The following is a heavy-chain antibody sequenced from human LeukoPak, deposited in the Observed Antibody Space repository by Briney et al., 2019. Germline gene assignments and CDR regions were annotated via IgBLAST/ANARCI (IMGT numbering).Heavy chain of an antibody. CDR3: ASSLPYYYDSSGYYH. J-gene: IGHJ5*02. CDR1: GGSFSGYY. Sequence: SETLSLTCAVYGGSFSGYYWSWIRQPPGKGLEWIGEINHSGSTNYNPSLKSRVTISVDTSKNQFSLKLSSVTAADTAVYYCASSLPYYYDSSGYYHWGQGTLVTVSS. V-gene: IGHV4-34*01. D-gene: IGHD3-22*01. CDR2: INHSGST.